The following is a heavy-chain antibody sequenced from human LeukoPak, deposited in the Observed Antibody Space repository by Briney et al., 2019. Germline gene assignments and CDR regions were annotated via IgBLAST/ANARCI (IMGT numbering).Heavy chain of an antibody. V-gene: IGHV3-7*01. Sequence: GGFLRLSCAASGFTFSSYWMSWVRQAPGKGLEWVANIKQDGSEKYYVDSVKGRFTISRDNAKNSLYLQMNSLRAEDTAVYYCTVDIVATMPDAFDIWGQGTMVTVSS. CDR2: IKQDGSEK. J-gene: IGHJ3*02. D-gene: IGHD5-12*01. CDR3: TVDIVATMPDAFDI. CDR1: GFTFSSYW.